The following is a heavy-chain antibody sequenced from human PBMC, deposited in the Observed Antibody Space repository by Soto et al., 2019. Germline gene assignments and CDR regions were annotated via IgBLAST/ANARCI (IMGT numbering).Heavy chain of an antibody. CDR1: GFTFSSYG. CDR3: ATSPLCLGMQGFRWFAP. CDR2: IWYDGSNK. V-gene: IGHV3-33*01. D-gene: IGHD3-16*01. Sequence: PGGSLRLSCAASGFTFSSYGMHWVRQAPGKGLEWVAVIWYDGSNKYYADSVKGRFTISRDNSKNTLYLQMNSLRAEDTAVHYFATSPLCLGMQGFRWFAPGGQXTLVTVSS. J-gene: IGHJ5*02.